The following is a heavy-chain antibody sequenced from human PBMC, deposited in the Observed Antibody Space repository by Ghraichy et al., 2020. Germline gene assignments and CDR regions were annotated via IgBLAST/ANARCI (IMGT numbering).Heavy chain of an antibody. Sequence: SQTLSLTCTVSGGSISSDDDYWSWIRQPPGRGLEWIGFSYSSGYTYYKPSLKSRVSISVDTSKNQFSLNLTSVTAAATAVYFCARGPRDGSGSYSFDYWGQGTLVTVSS. J-gene: IGHJ4*02. CDR2: SYSSGYT. D-gene: IGHD3-10*01. CDR1: GGSISSDDDY. V-gene: IGHV4-30-4*01. CDR3: ARGPRDGSGSYSFDY.